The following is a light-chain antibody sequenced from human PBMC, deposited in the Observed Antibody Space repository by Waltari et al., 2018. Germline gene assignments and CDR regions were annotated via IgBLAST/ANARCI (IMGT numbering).Light chain of an antibody. J-gene: IGLJ3*02. V-gene: IGLV1-44*01. CDR1: ASNIGGNL. CDR3: ASWDDSLNGHWV. CDR2: RRD. Sequence: QSVLTQPPSASGTPGPRVTIPCSGSASNIGGNLVTWYQQLPGKAPNLPIYRRDQRPAGVPDRFSASKTGTSASLAISGLQSEDEADYFCASWDDSLNGHWVFGGGTKVTVL.